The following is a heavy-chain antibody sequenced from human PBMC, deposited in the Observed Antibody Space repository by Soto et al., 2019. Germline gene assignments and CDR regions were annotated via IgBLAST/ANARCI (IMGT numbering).Heavy chain of an antibody. CDR3: ARALRGNWNENAFDI. Sequence: GGSLRLSCAASGFTFSSYWMSWVRQAPGKGLEWVANIKQDGSEKYYVDSVKGRFTISRDNAKNSLYLQMNSLRAEDTAVYYCARALRGNWNENAFDIWGQGTMVTVSS. J-gene: IGHJ3*02. V-gene: IGHV3-7*01. D-gene: IGHD1-20*01. CDR2: IKQDGSEK. CDR1: GFTFSSYW.